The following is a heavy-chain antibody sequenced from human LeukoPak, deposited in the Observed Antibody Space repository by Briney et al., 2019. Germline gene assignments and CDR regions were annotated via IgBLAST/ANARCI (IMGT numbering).Heavy chain of an antibody. Sequence: SETLSLTCTVYGGSIISSYYYWGWTRQPPGKGLEWIGSIHYSGSTYYNPSLKSRVTISADTSKNQFSLKLSSVPAADTALYYCARPMYNYYVGFDYWGQGTLVTVSS. V-gene: IGHV4-39*01. CDR1: GGSIISSYYY. CDR2: IHYSGST. CDR3: ARPMYNYYVGFDY. J-gene: IGHJ4*02. D-gene: IGHD1-1*01.